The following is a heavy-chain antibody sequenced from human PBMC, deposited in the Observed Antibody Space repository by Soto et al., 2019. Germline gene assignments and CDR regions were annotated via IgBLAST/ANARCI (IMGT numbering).Heavy chain of an antibody. CDR2: ISGGGGST. Sequence: GSLGLSCSGSWFTLHNYGINWGPQAPGKGLEWVSGISGGGGSTYYAASVKGRFTAATSASKNTVFLEMNNRRGEDTAVYYCAKGFIVVVTVIRPDDAFDVWGRGTLVTVSS. D-gene: IGHD2-21*02. V-gene: IGHV3-23*01. J-gene: IGHJ3*01. CDR1: WFTLHNYG. CDR3: AKGFIVVVTVIRPDDAFDV.